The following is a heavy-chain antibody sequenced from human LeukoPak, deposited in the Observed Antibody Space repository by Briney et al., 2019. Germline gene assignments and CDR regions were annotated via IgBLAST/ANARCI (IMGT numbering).Heavy chain of an antibody. D-gene: IGHD3-9*01. V-gene: IGHV3-11*01. CDR3: ARSRREGQLNAEYDILTGYFLH. CDR1: GFSFGDYY. Sequence: AGSLRLAWAAAGFSFGDYYMSWLRQAPGKWLEWVSCISSIVTPTYYADSVKGRFTSSRDNAKSSLDLQRNSLRAEDSAVYYCARSRREGQLNAEYDILTGYFLHWGQGTRVTVSS. CDR2: ISSIVTPT. J-gene: IGHJ4*02.